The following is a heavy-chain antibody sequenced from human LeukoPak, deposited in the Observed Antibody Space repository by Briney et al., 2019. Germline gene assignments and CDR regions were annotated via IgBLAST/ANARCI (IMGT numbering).Heavy chain of an antibody. V-gene: IGHV4-59*11. J-gene: IGHJ5*02. CDR1: GGSISSHY. CDR3: SSVGSHYDFWSGYSYWFDP. D-gene: IGHD3-3*01. Sequence: SETLSLTCTVSGGSISSHYWSWIRQPPGKGLEWIGYIYYSGSTNYNPSLKSRVTISVETSKNQFSLKLSSVTAADTAVYYCSSVGSHYDFWSGYSYWFDPWGQGTLVTVSS. CDR2: IYYSGST.